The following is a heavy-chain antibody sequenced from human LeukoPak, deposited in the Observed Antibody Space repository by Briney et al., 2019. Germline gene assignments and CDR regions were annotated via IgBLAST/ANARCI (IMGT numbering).Heavy chain of an antibody. Sequence: PGGSLRLSCAASGFTFSTYSMHWVRQPPGKGLEWIGGITHSGSTNCNPSLKSRVTISVDTSKNQFSLKLSSVTAADTAVYYCARRVYGDYRGAFDIWGQGTMATVSS. D-gene: IGHD4-17*01. J-gene: IGHJ3*02. V-gene: IGHV4-34*01. CDR1: GFTFSTYS. CDR2: ITHSGST. CDR3: ARRVYGDYRGAFDI.